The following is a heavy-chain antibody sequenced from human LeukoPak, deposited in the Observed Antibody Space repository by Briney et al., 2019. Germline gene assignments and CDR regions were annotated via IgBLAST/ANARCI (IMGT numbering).Heavy chain of an antibody. CDR1: GFSFSGHW. Sequence: PGGSLRLSCIASGFSFSGHWMHWARQLPGKGLVWVSRISPTGSTTSYAHSVKGRFTVSRDNAKNTLYLQVNNLRAEDTAVYYCARGPNSNWSGLDFWGQGTLLTVSS. D-gene: IGHD6-6*01. CDR3: ARGPNSNWSGLDF. CDR2: ISPTGSTT. V-gene: IGHV3-74*01. J-gene: IGHJ4*02.